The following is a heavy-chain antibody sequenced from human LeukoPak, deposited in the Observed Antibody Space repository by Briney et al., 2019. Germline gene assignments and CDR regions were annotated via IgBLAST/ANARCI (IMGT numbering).Heavy chain of an antibody. CDR1: GYTFTSYG. J-gene: IGHJ4*02. CDR2: ISAYNGNT. CDR3: ARDRGIAAAGTRGDY. V-gene: IGHV1-18*01. Sequence: ASVKVSCKASGYTFTSYGTSWVRQAPGQGLEWMGWISAYNGNTNYAQKLQGRVTMTTDTSTSTAYMELRSLRSDDTAVYYCARDRGIAAAGTRGDYWGQGTLVTVSS. D-gene: IGHD6-13*01.